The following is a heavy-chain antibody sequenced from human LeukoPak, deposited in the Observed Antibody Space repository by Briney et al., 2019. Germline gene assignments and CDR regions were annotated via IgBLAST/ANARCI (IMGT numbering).Heavy chain of an antibody. Sequence: EPSETLSLTCAVSGYSISSGYYWGWIRQPPGEGLEWIGSIYHSGSTYYSPSLKSRVTISVDTSKNQFSLKLSSVTAADTAVYYCAIGTGDYADYWGQGTLVTVSS. J-gene: IGHJ4*02. V-gene: IGHV4-38-2*01. CDR2: IYHSGST. D-gene: IGHD4-17*01. CDR3: AIGTGDYADY. CDR1: GYSISSGYY.